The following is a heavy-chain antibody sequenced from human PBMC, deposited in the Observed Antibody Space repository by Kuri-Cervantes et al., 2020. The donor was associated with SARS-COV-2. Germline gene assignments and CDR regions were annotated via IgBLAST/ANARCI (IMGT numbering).Heavy chain of an antibody. CDR2: IYYSGST. CDR1: GGSFSGYY. D-gene: IGHD4-17*01. J-gene: IGHJ3*02. V-gene: IGHV4-59*08. Sequence: SQTLSLTCAVYGGSFSGYYWSWIRQPPGKGLEWIGYIYYSGSTNYNPSLKSRVTISVDTSKNQFSLKLSSVTAADTAVYYCARHSYGEPRWTAFDIWGQGTMVTVSS. CDR3: ARHSYGEPRWTAFDI.